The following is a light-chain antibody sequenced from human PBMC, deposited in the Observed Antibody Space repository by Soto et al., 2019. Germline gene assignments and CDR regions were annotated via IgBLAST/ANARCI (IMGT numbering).Light chain of an antibody. V-gene: IGKV3D-20*01. Sequence: EIVLTQSPATLSLSPGERATLSCGASQSVSSGYLAWYQQKPGLAPRLLIYDASSRATGIPDRFSGSGSGTDFTLTISRLETEDFAVYYCQQYGSSPLTFGGGTKVDIK. CDR1: QSVSSGY. CDR3: QQYGSSPLT. J-gene: IGKJ4*01. CDR2: DAS.